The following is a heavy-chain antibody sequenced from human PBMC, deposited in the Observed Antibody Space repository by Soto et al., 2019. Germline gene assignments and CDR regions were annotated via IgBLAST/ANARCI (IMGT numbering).Heavy chain of an antibody. CDR2: IIPIFGTA. J-gene: IGHJ6*02. V-gene: IGHV1-69*13. CDR1: GGTFSSYA. CDR3: ARDSLTPRPNPYSYGPPYYYYGMDV. D-gene: IGHD5-18*01. Sequence: ASVKVSCKASGGTFSSYAISWVRQATGQGLEWMGGIIPIFGTANYAQKFQGRVTITADESTSTAYMELSSLRSEDTAVYYCARDSLTPRPNPYSYGPPYYYYGMDVWGQGTTVTVSS.